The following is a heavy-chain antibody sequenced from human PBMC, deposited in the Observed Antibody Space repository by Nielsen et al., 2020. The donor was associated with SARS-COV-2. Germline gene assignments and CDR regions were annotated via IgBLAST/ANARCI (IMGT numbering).Heavy chain of an antibody. D-gene: IGHD1-20*01. Sequence: GESLKISCAASGFTFSSYSMNWVRQAPGKGLEWVSSISSSSSTIYYADSVKGRFTISRDNAKNSLYLQMNSLRAEDTAVYYCARVSITGTGKLDYWGQGTLVTVSS. CDR1: GFTFSSYS. CDR2: ISSSSSTI. CDR3: ARVSITGTGKLDY. V-gene: IGHV3-48*01. J-gene: IGHJ4*02.